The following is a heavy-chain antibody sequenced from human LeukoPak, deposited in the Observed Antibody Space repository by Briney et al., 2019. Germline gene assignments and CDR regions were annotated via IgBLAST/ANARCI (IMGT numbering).Heavy chain of an antibody. Sequence: GGSLRLSCAASGFTFSSYAMSWVRRAPGKGLEWVSAISGSGGSTYYADSVKGRFTISRDNSKNTLYLQMNSLRAEDTAVYYCAKDRHFQYYFDYWGQGTLVTASS. V-gene: IGHV3-23*01. CDR1: GFTFSSYA. CDR2: ISGSGGST. J-gene: IGHJ4*02. CDR3: AKDRHFQYYFDY.